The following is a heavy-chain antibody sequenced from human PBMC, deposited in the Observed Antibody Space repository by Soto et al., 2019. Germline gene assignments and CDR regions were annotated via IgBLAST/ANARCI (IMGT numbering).Heavy chain of an antibody. CDR3: EKDQDRSWQAMHS. Sequence: PGKELEWVSTISGSGSSTYYADSVKGRFTISRDNSKNTLYLQMNSLRAEDMVVYYREKDQDRSWQAMHSW. J-gene: IGHJ5*01. CDR2: ISGSGSST. V-gene: IGHV3-23*01.